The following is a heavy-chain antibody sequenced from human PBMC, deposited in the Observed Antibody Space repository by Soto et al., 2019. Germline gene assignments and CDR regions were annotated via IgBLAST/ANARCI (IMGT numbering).Heavy chain of an antibody. J-gene: IGHJ4*02. V-gene: IGHV5-51*01. Sequence: ESLTIAFKGSGYSFAIYWIGLVGQMPGKGLEWMGIIYPDDSDIRYSPSFQGQVTVSADKSISTAYLQWSSLKASDTAIYYCARQYGSGSFDYWGQGTLVTVSS. D-gene: IGHD3-10*01. CDR2: IYPDDSDI. CDR1: GYSFAIYW. CDR3: ARQYGSGSFDY.